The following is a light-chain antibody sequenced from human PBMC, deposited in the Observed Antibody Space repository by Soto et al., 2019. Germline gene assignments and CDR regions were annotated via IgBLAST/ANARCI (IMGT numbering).Light chain of an antibody. Sequence: DIPMTQSPSTLSASVGDRVTITCRASQSISSWLAWYQQKPGKAPKLLIYDASSLESGVPSRFSGSGSGTEFTLTISSLQPDDFATYYCQQYNSSGTFGQGTKVEIK. V-gene: IGKV1-5*01. CDR3: QQYNSSGT. J-gene: IGKJ1*01. CDR2: DAS. CDR1: QSISSW.